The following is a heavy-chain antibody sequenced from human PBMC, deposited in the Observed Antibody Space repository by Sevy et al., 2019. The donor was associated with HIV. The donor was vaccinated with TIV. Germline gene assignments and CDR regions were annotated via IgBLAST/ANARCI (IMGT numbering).Heavy chain of an antibody. CDR3: AAGVVGATNPLYYYFYGMDL. V-gene: IGHV1-58*01. J-gene: IGHJ6*02. Sequence: ASVKVSCKASGFTFTSSAVQWVRQARGQRLEWIGWIVDGSGNTNYAQKFQERVTITRDMSTSTAYMELSSLRSEDTAVCYCAAGVVGATNPLYYYFYGMDLWGQGTTVTVSS. D-gene: IGHD1-26*01. CDR1: GFTFTSSA. CDR2: IVDGSGNT.